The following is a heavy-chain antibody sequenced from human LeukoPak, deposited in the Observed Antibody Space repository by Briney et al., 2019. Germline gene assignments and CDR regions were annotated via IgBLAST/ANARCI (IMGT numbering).Heavy chain of an antibody. Sequence: MTSETLSLTCTVSGGSISSSSYYWGWIRQPPGKGLEWIGSFYYSGSTYYNPSLKSRVTISVDTSKNQFSLKLSSVTAADTAVYYCARAKVGPDDNWFDPWGQGTLVTVSS. CDR3: ARAKVGPDDNWFDP. D-gene: IGHD4-23*01. V-gene: IGHV4-39*01. CDR1: GGSISSSSYY. J-gene: IGHJ5*02. CDR2: FYYSGST.